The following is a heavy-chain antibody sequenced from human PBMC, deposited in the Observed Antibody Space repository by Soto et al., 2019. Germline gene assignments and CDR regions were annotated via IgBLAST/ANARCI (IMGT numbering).Heavy chain of an antibody. V-gene: IGHV3-30*18. J-gene: IGHJ5*02. D-gene: IGHD5-12*01. Sequence: GGSLRLSCASSGFTFRSFSMHLVRQAPGKGLEWVAVISYDGSNKYYADSVKGRFTISRDNSKNTLYLQMNSLRAEDTAVYYCAKDRDIVATLNWFDPWGQGTLVTVSS. CDR2: ISYDGSNK. CDR3: AKDRDIVATLNWFDP. CDR1: GFTFRSFS.